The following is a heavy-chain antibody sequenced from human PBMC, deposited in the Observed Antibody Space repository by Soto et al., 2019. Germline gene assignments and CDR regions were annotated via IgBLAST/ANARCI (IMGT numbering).Heavy chain of an antibody. CDR1: GFTFSDYY. V-gene: IGHV3-11*01. CDR2: ISICGSTI. J-gene: IGHJ4*02. Sequence: GGSLRLSCAASGFTFSDYYMSWIRQAPGKGLEWVSYISICGSTIYYADSVKGRFTISRDNAKNSLYLQMNSLIAEDTAVYYCARSEGLSYFDYWGQGTLVTVSS. D-gene: IGHD2-21*01. CDR3: ARSEGLSYFDY.